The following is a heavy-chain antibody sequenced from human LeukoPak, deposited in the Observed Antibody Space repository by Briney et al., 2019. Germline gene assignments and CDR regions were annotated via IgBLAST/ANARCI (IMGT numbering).Heavy chain of an antibody. Sequence: GGSLRLSCAASGFTVSSNYMSWVRQAPGKGLEWVSVIYSGSRIYYADSVKGRFTISRDNSKNTLYLQMNSLRPEDTAVYYCARDYDGDYAFDYWGQGTLVTVSS. J-gene: IGHJ4*02. CDR3: ARDYDGDYAFDY. CDR2: IYSGSRI. CDR1: GFTVSSNY. V-gene: IGHV3-66*01. D-gene: IGHD4-17*01.